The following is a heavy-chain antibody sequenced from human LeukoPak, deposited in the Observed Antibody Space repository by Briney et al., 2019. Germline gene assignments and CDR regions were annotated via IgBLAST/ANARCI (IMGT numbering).Heavy chain of an antibody. CDR1: GGTFSSYT. CDR2: IIPILGIA. J-gene: IGHJ5*02. CDR3: ARDTEGAVDVPYNWFDP. Sequence: SVKVSCKASGGTFSSYTISWVRQAPGQGLEWMVRIIPILGIANYAQKFQGRVTITADKSTSTAYMELSSLRSEDTAVYYCARDTEGAVDVPYNWFDPWGQGTLVTVSS. D-gene: IGHD1-26*01. V-gene: IGHV1-69*04.